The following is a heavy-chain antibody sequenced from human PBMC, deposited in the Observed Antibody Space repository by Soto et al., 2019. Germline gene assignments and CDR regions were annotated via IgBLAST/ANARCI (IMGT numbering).Heavy chain of an antibody. V-gene: IGHV3-30*18. CDR3: AKDRRLYYDFWSGYYWFDY. Sequence: QVQLVESGGGVVQPGRSLRLSCAASGFTFSSYGMHWVRQAPGKGLEWVAVISYDGSNKYYADSVKGRFTISRDNSKNTLYLQMNSLRAEDTAVYYGAKDRRLYYDFWSGYYWFDYWGQGTLVTVSS. J-gene: IGHJ4*02. D-gene: IGHD3-3*01. CDR2: ISYDGSNK. CDR1: GFTFSSYG.